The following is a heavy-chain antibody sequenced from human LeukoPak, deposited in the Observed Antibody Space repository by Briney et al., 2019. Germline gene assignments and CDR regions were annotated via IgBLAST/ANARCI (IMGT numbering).Heavy chain of an antibody. CDR3: ARIDIRGATRFDY. CDR2: IYYSGST. J-gene: IGHJ4*02. V-gene: IGHV4-59*08. Sequence: SETLSLTCTVSGGSISSYYWSWIRQPPGKGLEWIGYIYYSGSTNYNPSLKSRVTISVDTSKNQFSLKLSSVTAADTAVYYCARIDIRGATRFDYWGQGTLVTVSS. CDR1: GGSISSYY. D-gene: IGHD1-26*01.